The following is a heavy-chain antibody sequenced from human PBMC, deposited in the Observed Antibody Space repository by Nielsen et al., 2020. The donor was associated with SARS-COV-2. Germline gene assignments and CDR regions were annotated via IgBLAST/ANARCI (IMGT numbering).Heavy chain of an antibody. V-gene: IGHV3-73*01. J-gene: IGHJ4*02. CDR2: IRSKANSYAT. D-gene: IGHD3-10*01. Sequence: GESLKISCAASGFPFTNAWMIWVRQAPGKGLEWVGRIRSKANSYATAYAASVKGRFTISRDDSKNTAYLQMNSLKTEDTAVYYCTSLPTRWYYGEDYWGQGTLVTVSS. CDR1: GFPFTNAW. CDR3: TSLPTRWYYGEDY.